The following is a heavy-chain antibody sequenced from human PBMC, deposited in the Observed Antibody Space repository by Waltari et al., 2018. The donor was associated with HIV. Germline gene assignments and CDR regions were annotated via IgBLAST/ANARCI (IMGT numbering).Heavy chain of an antibody. CDR2: IKQDGSEK. J-gene: IGHJ3*01. CDR3: ARDPGGADAFDF. Sequence: EVQLVESGGGLVQRGGSLRRSCAVCGFSCGIDWMSWVRQAPGKGQEWVANIKQDGSEKYYVDSVKGRFNISRDNAKNSLYLQMNSLRDEDTAVYYCARDPGGADAFDFWGQGTMVTVSS. CDR1: GFSCGIDW. V-gene: IGHV3-7*01. D-gene: IGHD3-16*01.